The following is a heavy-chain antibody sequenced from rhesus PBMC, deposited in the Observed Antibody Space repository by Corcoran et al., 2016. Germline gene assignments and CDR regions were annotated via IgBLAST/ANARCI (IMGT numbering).Heavy chain of an antibody. V-gene: IGHV4-147*01. J-gene: IGHJ4*01. CDR2: IYGSSGST. CDR3: ARENSSGWLYYFDY. Sequence: QVQLQESGPGLVKPSETLSLTCAVSGYSISSNYWSWIRQPPGKGLEWIGYIYGSSGSTSYNPSLKSRVTISTDTSKNQFSLKLSSVTAADTAVYYCARENSSGWLYYFDYWGQGVLVTVSS. D-gene: IGHD6-31*01. CDR1: GYSISSNY.